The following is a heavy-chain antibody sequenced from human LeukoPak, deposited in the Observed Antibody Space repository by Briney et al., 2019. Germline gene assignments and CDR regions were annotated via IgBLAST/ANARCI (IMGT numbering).Heavy chain of an antibody. CDR1: RHTFTNYE. CDR2: ISDYNGNT. V-gene: IGHV1-18*01. Sequence: ALGKVSCKPSRHTFTNYEISWVGQAPGHPLEWLGWISDYNGNTNYAQKLHGRVIMTTDTSTSTAYRELRSLRSDDTAVYYCARDGLDMDVWGKEPTVTIPS. D-gene: IGHD3-22*01. CDR3: ARDGLDMDV. J-gene: IGHJ6*03.